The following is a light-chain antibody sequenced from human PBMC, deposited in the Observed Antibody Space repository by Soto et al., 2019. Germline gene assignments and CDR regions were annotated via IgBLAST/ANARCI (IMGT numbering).Light chain of an antibody. Sequence: QSALTQPASVSGSPGQSITISCTGTSSDVGGYNSVSWYQQHPGKAPKLMIYNVSNRPSGVSNRFSGSKSGNTASLTISGLQAEDETDYSCSSYKSSSTYVFGTGTKVPVL. CDR2: NVS. V-gene: IGLV2-14*01. J-gene: IGLJ1*01. CDR1: SSDVGGYNS. CDR3: SSYKSSSTYV.